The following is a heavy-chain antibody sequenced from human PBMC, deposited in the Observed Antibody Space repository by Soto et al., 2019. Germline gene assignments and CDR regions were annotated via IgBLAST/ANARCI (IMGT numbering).Heavy chain of an antibody. V-gene: IGHV3-30*18. CDR2: ISYDGSKK. D-gene: IGHD4-17*01. Sequence: AGGSLRLSCAASGFTFSSYGMHWVRQAPGKGLEWVAVISYDGSKKDYADSVKGRFTISRDNSKNTLYLQMNSLRAEDTAIYYCAKDRGALRWSEEHYYFDYWGQGTLVTVSS. CDR3: AKDRGALRWSEEHYYFDY. CDR1: GFTFSSYG. J-gene: IGHJ4*02.